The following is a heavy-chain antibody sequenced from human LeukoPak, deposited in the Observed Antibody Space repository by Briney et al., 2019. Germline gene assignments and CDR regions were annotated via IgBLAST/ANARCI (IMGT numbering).Heavy chain of an antibody. CDR3: ARVDDFWSGYYFDY. CDR1: GFTFSSYS. J-gene: IGHJ4*02. CDR2: ISSSSSYI. Sequence: GGSLRLSCAASGFTFSSYSMNWVREAPGKGLEGVSSISSSSSYIYYADSVKGRFTISRDNAKNSLYLQMNSLRAEDTAVYYCARVDDFWSGYYFDYWGQGTLVTVSS. D-gene: IGHD3-3*01. V-gene: IGHV3-21*01.